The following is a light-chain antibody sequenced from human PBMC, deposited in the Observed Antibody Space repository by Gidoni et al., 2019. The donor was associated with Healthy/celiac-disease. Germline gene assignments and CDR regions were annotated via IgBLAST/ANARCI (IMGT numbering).Light chain of an antibody. CDR1: QSVLYIPNNKNY. J-gene: IGKJ1*01. CDR2: WAS. V-gene: IGKV4-1*01. CDR3: QQYYSTPWT. Sequence: DIVMTQSPDSLAVSLGERATINCKSSQSVLYIPNNKNYLPWYQQKPGQPPKLLIYWASTRESGVPDRFSGSGSGTDFTLTISSLQAEDVAVYYCQQYYSTPWTFGQGTKVEIK.